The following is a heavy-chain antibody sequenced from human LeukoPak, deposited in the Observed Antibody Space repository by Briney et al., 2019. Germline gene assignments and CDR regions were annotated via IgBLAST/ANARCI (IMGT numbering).Heavy chain of an antibody. J-gene: IGHJ4*02. V-gene: IGHV3-23*01. CDR3: AKDRQSSYRSGSYYAIDY. CDR2: ISGSGDST. Sequence: GGSLRLSCAASGFTFSSYATSWVRQAPGKGLEWVSAISGSGDSTYYADSVKGRFTISRDNSKNTLYLQMNTLRAEDTAVYYCAKDRQSSYRSGSYYAIDYWGQGTLVTVSS. D-gene: IGHD3-10*01. CDR1: GFTFSSYA.